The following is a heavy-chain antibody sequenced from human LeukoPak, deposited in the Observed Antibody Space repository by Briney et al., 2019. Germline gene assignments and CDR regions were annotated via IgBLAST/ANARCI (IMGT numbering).Heavy chain of an antibody. D-gene: IGHD5-18*01. CDR1: GFTFMTYS. J-gene: IGHJ4*02. V-gene: IGHV3-21*01. CDR3: ATSPVYSYGHPYYFDY. Sequence: GGSLRLSCAASGFTFMTYSMNWVRQAPGKGLEWVSSISSSSSSYIYYADSVKGRFTISRDNAKNSLYLQMNSLRAEDTAVYYCATSPVYSYGHPYYFDYWGQGTLVTVSS. CDR2: ISSSSSSYI.